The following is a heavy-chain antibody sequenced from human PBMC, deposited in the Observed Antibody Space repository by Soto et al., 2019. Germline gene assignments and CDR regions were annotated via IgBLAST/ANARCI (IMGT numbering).Heavy chain of an antibody. CDR3: ARGEFYAMDV. CDR1: GFTFSSYE. CDR2: ISSSGETV. J-gene: IGHJ6*02. D-gene: IGHD2-2*01. Sequence: GGSLRLSCEVSGFTFSSYEMYWVRQAPGKGLEWVAYISSSGETVYYAGSVQGRFTISRDNAKNSLYLQMSSLGAEDTAVYYCARGEFYAMDVWGQGTTVTVSS. V-gene: IGHV3-48*03.